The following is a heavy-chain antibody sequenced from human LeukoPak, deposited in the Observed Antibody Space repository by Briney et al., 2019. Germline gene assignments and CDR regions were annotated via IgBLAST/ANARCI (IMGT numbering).Heavy chain of an antibody. D-gene: IGHD4-17*01. CDR1: GGSISSSIYY. CDR2: IYYSGST. V-gene: IGHV4-39*01. CDR3: ARHDTWSPMTTKGGGYFDY. J-gene: IGHJ4*02. Sequence: PSETLSLTCTVSGGSISSSIYYWGWIRQPPGKGLEWIGSIYYSGSTYYNPSLKSRVTISVDTSKNQFSLKLSSVTAADTAVYYCARHDTWSPMTTKGGGYFDYWGQGTLVTVSS.